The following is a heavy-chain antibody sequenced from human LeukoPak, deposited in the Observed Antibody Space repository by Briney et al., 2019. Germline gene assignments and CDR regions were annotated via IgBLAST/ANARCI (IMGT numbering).Heavy chain of an antibody. CDR2: ISGSGGST. Sequence: GGSLRLSCAASGFTFSSYARSWVRQAPGKGLEWVSAISGSGGSTYYADSVKGRFTISRDNSKNTLYLQMNSLRAEDTAVYYCAKVIVVVPAARDAFDIWGQGTLVTVSS. D-gene: IGHD2-2*01. V-gene: IGHV3-23*01. CDR1: GFTFSSYA. CDR3: AKVIVVVPAARDAFDI. J-gene: IGHJ4*02.